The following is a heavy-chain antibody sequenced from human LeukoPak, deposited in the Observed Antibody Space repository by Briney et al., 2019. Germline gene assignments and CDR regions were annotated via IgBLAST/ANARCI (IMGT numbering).Heavy chain of an antibody. V-gene: IGHV4-61*02. J-gene: IGHJ5*02. CDR3: ARGVGAIGSGREAWFDP. CDR2: IYTSGST. Sequence: PSQTLSLTCTVSGGSISSGSYCWSWIRQPAGKGLEWIGRIYTSGSTNYNPSLKSRVTISVDTSKNQFSLKLSSVTAADTAVYYCARGVGAIGSGREAWFDPWGQGTLVTVSS. CDR1: GGSISSGSYC. D-gene: IGHD3-10*01.